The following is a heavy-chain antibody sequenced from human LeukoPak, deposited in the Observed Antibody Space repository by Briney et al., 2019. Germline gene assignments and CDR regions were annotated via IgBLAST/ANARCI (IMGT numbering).Heavy chain of an antibody. Sequence: PSETLSLTCTVSGSSISSYYWSWIRQPAGKGLEWIGRIYTSGSTNYNPSLKSRVTMSVDTSKNQFSLKLSSVTAADTAVYYCARVRGGNYYDSSGQNWFDPWGQGTLVTVSS. J-gene: IGHJ5*02. V-gene: IGHV4-4*07. CDR1: GSSISSYY. CDR3: ARVRGGNYYDSSGQNWFDP. D-gene: IGHD3-22*01. CDR2: IYTSGST.